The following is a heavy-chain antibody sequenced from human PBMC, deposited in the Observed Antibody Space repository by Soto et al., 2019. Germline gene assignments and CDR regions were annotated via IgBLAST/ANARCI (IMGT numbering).Heavy chain of an antibody. CDR2: INHSGTA. V-gene: IGHV4-34*01. Sequence: WTWIRQPPGKGLEWIGEINHSGTANYNPSLKSRVTISVETSMNQFSLKLNSLTAADTAVYYCARRPTTISTDYWGQGTLVTVSS. CDR3: ARRPTTISTDY. D-gene: IGHD2-2*01. J-gene: IGHJ4*02.